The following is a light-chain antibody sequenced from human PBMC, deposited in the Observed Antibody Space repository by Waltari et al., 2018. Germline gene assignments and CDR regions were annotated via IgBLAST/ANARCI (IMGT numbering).Light chain of an antibody. J-gene: IGKJ1*01. CDR1: QSLLYNSNDKNY. Sequence: DIVMTQSPDSLAVSLGERVTINCKSSQSLLYNSNDKNYLAWYQQKPGQPPKLLFYWASTRHSGVPDRFSGSGSATDFTLTISSRQAEDVAVYYCQQYYGRRTFGQGTRVEIK. V-gene: IGKV4-1*01. CDR3: QQYYGRRT. CDR2: WAS.